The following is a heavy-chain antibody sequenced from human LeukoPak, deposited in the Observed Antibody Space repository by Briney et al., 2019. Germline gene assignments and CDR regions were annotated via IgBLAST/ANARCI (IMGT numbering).Heavy chain of an antibody. Sequence: GGSLRLSCAASGFTFITYSMSWVRQAPGKGLEWVSIIYSGGYTYYTDSVQGRFTISRDISRNTLYLQMNTLRVEDTAVYYCARYKTPETFDIWGQGTMVTVSS. J-gene: IGHJ3*02. V-gene: IGHV3-53*01. CDR1: GFTFITYS. CDR3: ARYKTPETFDI. D-gene: IGHD1-14*01. CDR2: IYSGGYT.